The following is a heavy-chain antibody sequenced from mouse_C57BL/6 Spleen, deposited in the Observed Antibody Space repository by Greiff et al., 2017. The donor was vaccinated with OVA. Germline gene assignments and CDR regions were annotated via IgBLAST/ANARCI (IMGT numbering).Heavy chain of an antibody. J-gene: IGHJ4*01. CDR3: AIHEGKASYDCNSSMDY. V-gene: IGHV1-62-2*01. Sequence: QVQLQQSGAELVKPGASVTLSCKASGYTFTEYTIHWVKQRPGQGLEWIGWFYPGSGGIKYNEKFKGKATLTADKSSSTVYMELRSLTSEDSAVYFCAIHEGKASYDCNSSMDYWGQGTSVTVSS. CDR2: FYPGSGGI. D-gene: IGHD1-1*01. CDR1: GYTFTEYT.